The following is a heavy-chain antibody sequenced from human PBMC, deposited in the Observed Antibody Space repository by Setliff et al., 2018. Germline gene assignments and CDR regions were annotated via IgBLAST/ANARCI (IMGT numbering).Heavy chain of an antibody. J-gene: IGHJ6*02. D-gene: IGHD5-12*01. CDR3: AREATIRGYYYYYYGMDV. CDR1: GYTFTGYY. V-gene: IGHV1-2*04. CDR2: INPNSGGT. Sequence: ASVKVSCKASGYTFTGYYMHWVRQAPGQGLEWMGWINPNSGGTNYAQRFQGWVTMTRDTSISTAYMELSRLRSEDTAVYYCAREATIRGYYYYYYGMDVWGQGTTVTVSS.